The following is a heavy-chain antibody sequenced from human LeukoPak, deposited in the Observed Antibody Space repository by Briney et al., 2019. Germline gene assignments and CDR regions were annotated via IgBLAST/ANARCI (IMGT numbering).Heavy chain of an antibody. CDR1: GFTFSSYS. J-gene: IGHJ5*02. CDR2: ISSSSSYI. D-gene: IGHD5-24*01. Sequence: GGSLRLSCAASGFTFSSYSMNWVRQAPGKGLEWVSSISSSSSYIYYADSVKGRFTISRDNAKNSLYLQMNSLRAEDTAVYYCARGQMATIYNWFDPLGPGNPGHRLL. CDR3: ARGQMATIYNWFDP. V-gene: IGHV3-21*01.